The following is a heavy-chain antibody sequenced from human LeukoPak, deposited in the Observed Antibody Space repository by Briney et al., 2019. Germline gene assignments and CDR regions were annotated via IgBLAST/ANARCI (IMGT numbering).Heavy chain of an antibody. CDR3: ARVRYCSSTSCYPGRPSFDY. D-gene: IGHD2-2*01. J-gene: IGHJ4*02. CDR1: GGTFSSYA. V-gene: IGHV1-69*13. CDR2: IIPIFGTA. Sequence: PAASVKVSCKASGGTFSSYAISWVRQAPGQGLEWMGGIIPIFGTANYAQKFQGRVTITADESTSTAYMELSSLRSEDTAVYYCARVRYCSSTSCYPGRPSFDYWGQGTPITVSS.